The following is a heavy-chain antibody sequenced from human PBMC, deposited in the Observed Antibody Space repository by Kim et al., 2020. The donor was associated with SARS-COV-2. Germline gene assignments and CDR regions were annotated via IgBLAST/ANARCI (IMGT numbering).Heavy chain of an antibody. D-gene: IGHD2-2*01. J-gene: IGHJ4*02. CDR3: AIEQTSFSLMNFKF. CDR1: GFTFTNYC. V-gene: IGHV3-30*03. Sequence: GGSLRLSCGASGFTFTNYCMQWVRQAPGKGLVWLAAISYDGSVTHSADSVKGRLTISRAISTNTLFLQMNCLRPEKTVFYYCAIEQTSFSLMNFKFWSQG. CDR2: ISYDGSVT.